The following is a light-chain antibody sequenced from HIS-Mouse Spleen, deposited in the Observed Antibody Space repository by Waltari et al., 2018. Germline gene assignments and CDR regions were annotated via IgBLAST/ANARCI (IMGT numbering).Light chain of an antibody. Sequence: SYELTQPPSVSVSPGQTARITCSGDALPKKYAYWYQQKSGQAPVLVILEDHKRTSGIPGRFSGSRSGTMATLTISGAQVEDEADYYCYSTDSSGNHRVFGGGTKLTVL. CDR1: ALPKKY. J-gene: IGLJ2*01. CDR3: YSTDSSGNHRV. V-gene: IGLV3-10*01. CDR2: EDH.